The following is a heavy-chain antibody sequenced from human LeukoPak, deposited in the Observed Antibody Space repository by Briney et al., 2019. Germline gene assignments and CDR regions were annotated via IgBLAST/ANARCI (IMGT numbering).Heavy chain of an antibody. CDR2: IYPGDSDT. D-gene: IGHD1-7*01. CDR1: GYSFTSYW. Sequence: HGESLKISCKGSGYSFTSYWIGWVRQMPGKGLEWMGIIYPGDSDTRYSPSFQGQVTISADKSISTAYLQWSSLKASDTAMYYCARHHNPYNWNYITDYWGQGTLVTVSS. CDR3: ARHHNPYNWNYITDY. V-gene: IGHV5-51*01. J-gene: IGHJ4*02.